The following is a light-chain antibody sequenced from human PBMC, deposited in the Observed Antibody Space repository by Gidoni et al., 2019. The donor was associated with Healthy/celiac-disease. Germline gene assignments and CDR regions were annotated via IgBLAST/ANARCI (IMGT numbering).Light chain of an antibody. Sequence: EIVLTQSPGTLSLSPGERATLSCRASQSFSSSYLAWYQQKPGQAPRLLIYGASSRATGIPDRFSGRGSGTDFNLTISRVEPEDFAVYYCQQYGSSLFGQGTRLEIK. CDR3: QQYGSSL. CDR2: GAS. J-gene: IGKJ5*01. CDR1: QSFSSSY. V-gene: IGKV3-20*01.